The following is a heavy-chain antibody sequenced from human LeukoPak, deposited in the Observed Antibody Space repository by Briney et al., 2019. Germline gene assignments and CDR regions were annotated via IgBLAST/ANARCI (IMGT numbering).Heavy chain of an antibody. Sequence: GGSLRLSCAASGFTVSSNYMSWVRQAPGKGLEWVSVIYSGGSTYYADSVKGRFTISRDNSKNTLYLQMNSLRAEDTAVYYCARDPPPYSSSSYHYMDVWGRGTTVTVSS. J-gene: IGHJ6*03. D-gene: IGHD6-13*01. CDR3: ARDPPPYSSSSYHYMDV. V-gene: IGHV3-53*01. CDR1: GFTVSSNY. CDR2: IYSGGST.